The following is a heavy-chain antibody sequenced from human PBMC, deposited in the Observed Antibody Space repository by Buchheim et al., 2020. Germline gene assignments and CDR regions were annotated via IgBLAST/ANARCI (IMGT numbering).Heavy chain of an antibody. CDR3: ARGFYYDSSGTFDY. D-gene: IGHD3-22*01. V-gene: IGHV3-30*04. J-gene: IGHJ4*02. CDR2: ISYDGSNK. CDR1: GFTFSSYA. Sequence: QVQLVESGGGVVQPGRSLRLSCAASGFTFSSYAMHWVRQAPGKGLEWVAVISYDGSNKYYADSVKGRFTISRDNSKNTLYLQMNSLRAEDTAVYYCARGFYYDSSGTFDYWGQGIL.